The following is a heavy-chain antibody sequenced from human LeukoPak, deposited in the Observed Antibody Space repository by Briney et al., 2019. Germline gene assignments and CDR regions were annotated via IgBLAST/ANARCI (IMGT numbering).Heavy chain of an antibody. CDR1: GFTFTNYW. CDR3: AKDIMPSSSSWYAYFDY. J-gene: IGHJ4*02. V-gene: IGHV3-7*03. Sequence: GGSLRLSCAATGFTFTNYWMGWVRQDPAKGLEWGANMRQDGGEKYYFSRLNGRFTISRDNAKNSLYLQMNSLRAEDTAFYYCAKDIMPSSSSWYAYFDYWGQGILVTVSS. CDR2: MRQDGGEK. D-gene: IGHD6-13*01.